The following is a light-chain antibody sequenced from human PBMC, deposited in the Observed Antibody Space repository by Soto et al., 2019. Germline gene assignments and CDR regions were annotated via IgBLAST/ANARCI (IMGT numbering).Light chain of an antibody. CDR2: GAF. J-gene: IGKJ4*02. V-gene: IGKV3-15*01. CDR3: QESRCLSWT. Sequence: TVSVCPGERATHSCRASQSISSNFAWYQQKPGQAPRLLIYGAFTRATGIPARFSGSGSGTDFTLTISSLEPEDSALYYCQESRCLSWTFSGGTKVDIK. CDR1: QSISSN.